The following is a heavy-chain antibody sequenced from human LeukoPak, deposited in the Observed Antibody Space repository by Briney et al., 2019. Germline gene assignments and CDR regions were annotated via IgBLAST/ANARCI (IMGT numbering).Heavy chain of an antibody. CDR2: IYGSGNT. V-gene: IGHV3-66*04. CDR3: ASQHPIYYNNKVFGV. D-gene: IGHD4-11*01. CDR1: GFTVSSNY. Sequence: PPGGSLRLSCAASGFTVSSNYMSWVRQAPGKGLECVSIIYGSGNTYYADSVKGRFTLSRDNSKNTLYLQMNSLRAEDTAVYFCASQHPIYYNNKVFGVWGQGTTVTVSS. J-gene: IGHJ6*02.